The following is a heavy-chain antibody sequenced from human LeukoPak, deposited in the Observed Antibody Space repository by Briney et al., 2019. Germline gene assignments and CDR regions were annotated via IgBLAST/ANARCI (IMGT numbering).Heavy chain of an antibody. CDR3: ARVIAVNVPGEAGWFDP. J-gene: IGHJ5*02. CDR1: GYTFTSYW. D-gene: IGHD6-19*01. CDR2: IYPGDSDA. Sequence: KLGEPLKISCKGPGYTFTSYWIGWVRQMPGKGLEWMGIIYPGDSDARYSPSFQGQVPISAAMSISTAYLQWSSLKPSDTPIYYCARVIAVNVPGEAGWFDPWGQGTLVTVSS. V-gene: IGHV5-51*01.